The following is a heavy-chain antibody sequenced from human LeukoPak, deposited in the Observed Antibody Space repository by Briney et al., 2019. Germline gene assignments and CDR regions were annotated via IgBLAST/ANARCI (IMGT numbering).Heavy chain of an antibody. CDR3: ARGRRKGIAVAGPFDY. D-gene: IGHD6-19*01. CDR2: MYYSGST. CDR1: GGSISSSSYY. Sequence: SETLSPTCTVSGGSISSSSYYWGWIRQPPGKGLEWIGSMYYSGSTFYNPSLQSRVTISVDTSKNQFSLKLSSVTAADTAVYYCARGRRKGIAVAGPFDYWGQGTLVTVSS. V-gene: IGHV4-39*07. J-gene: IGHJ4*02.